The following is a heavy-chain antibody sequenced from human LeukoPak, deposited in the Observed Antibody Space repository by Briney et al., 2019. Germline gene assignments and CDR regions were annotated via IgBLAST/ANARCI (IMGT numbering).Heavy chain of an antibody. CDR2: ISAYNGNT. Sequence: ASVKVSCKASGYTFTSYGISWVRQAPGQGLEWMRWISAYNGNTNYAQELQGRVTMTTDTSTSTAYMELRSLRSDDTAVYYCARGRSGSYYDSFDYWGQGTLVTVSP. V-gene: IGHV1-18*04. CDR3: ARGRSGSYYDSFDY. D-gene: IGHD1-26*01. CDR1: GYTFTSYG. J-gene: IGHJ4*02.